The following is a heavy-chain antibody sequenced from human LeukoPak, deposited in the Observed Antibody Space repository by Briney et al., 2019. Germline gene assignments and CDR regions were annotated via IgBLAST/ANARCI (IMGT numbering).Heavy chain of an antibody. V-gene: IGHV4-39*07. CDR1: GGSISSSTYY. Sequence: SETLSLTCIVSGGSISSSTYYWGWIRQSPGKGLEWIGTIYYSGSTYYNPSLKSRVTIPVDTSKNHFSLKLSSVTAADTAVYYCAREPTYYYDTFGYFDYWGQGIVVTVSS. J-gene: IGHJ4*02. CDR3: AREPTYYYDTFGYFDY. D-gene: IGHD3-22*01. CDR2: IYYSGST.